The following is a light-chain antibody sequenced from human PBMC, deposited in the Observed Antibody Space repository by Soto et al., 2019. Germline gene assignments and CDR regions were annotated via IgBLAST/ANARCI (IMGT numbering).Light chain of an antibody. J-gene: IGKJ1*01. CDR3: QQYNSYWT. V-gene: IGKV1-5*03. CDR1: QSISSW. Sequence: DIQMTQSPSTLSASVGDRVTITCRASQSISSWLAWYQQKPGKAPKLLIYKASSLESGVPSRFSGSGSGTEFTLTISSLQPDDFVTYYCQQYNSYWTFGQGTKVKSN. CDR2: KAS.